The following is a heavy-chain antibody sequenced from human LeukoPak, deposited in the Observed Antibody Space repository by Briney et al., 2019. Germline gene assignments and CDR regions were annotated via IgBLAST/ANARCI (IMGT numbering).Heavy chain of an antibody. CDR3: ARSYYYDSSGIDY. CDR1: GFIFSNYA. V-gene: IGHV3-23*01. Sequence: HPGGSLRLSCAASGFIFSNYAMSWVRQAPGKGLEWVSAISGSGVNSYYADSVKGRFTISRDNSKDTLYLQMNSLRAEDTAVYYCARSYYYDSSGIDYWGQGTLVTVSS. J-gene: IGHJ4*02. CDR2: ISGSGVNS. D-gene: IGHD3-22*01.